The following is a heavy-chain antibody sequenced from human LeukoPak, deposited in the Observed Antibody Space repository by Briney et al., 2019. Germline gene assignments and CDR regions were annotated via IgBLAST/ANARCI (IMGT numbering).Heavy chain of an antibody. Sequence: GGSLSLSCAASGFTVSSNYMCWVRKAPGKGLEGGSVIYSGGSTYYADSVKGRFTISRENSKNTLYLQMNSLRAEDTAVYYCAREDDWRWFDSWGQGTLVTVSS. CDR2: IYSGGST. J-gene: IGHJ5*01. V-gene: IGHV3-66*01. CDR1: GFTVSSNY. CDR3: AREDDWRWFDS. D-gene: IGHD3-9*01.